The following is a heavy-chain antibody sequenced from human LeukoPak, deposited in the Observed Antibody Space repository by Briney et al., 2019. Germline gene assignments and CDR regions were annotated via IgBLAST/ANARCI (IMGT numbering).Heavy chain of an antibody. CDR1: GGTFSSYA. CDR3: ARDWEMGYFDY. V-gene: IGHV1-69*05. D-gene: IGHD5-24*01. CDR2: IIPIFGTA. J-gene: IGHJ4*02. Sequence: ASVKVSCKASGGTFSSYAISWVRQAPGQGLEWMGRIIPIFGTANYAQKFQGRVTITTDESTSTAYMELSSLRSEDTAVYYSARDWEMGYFDYWGQGTLVTVSS.